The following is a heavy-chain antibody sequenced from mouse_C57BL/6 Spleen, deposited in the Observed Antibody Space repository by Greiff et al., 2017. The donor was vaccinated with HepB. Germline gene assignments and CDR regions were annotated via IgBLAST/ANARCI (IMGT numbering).Heavy chain of an antibody. CDR2: INPSTGGT. Sequence: EVQLQQSGPELVKPGASVKISCKASGYSFTGYYMNWVKQSPEKSLEWIGEINPSTGGTTYNQKFKAKATLTVDKSSSTAYMQLKSLTSEDSAVYYCARPHYYGSSPAWFAYWGQGTLVTVSA. CDR3: ARPHYYGSSPAWFAY. D-gene: IGHD1-1*01. V-gene: IGHV1-42*01. J-gene: IGHJ3*01. CDR1: GYSFTGYY.